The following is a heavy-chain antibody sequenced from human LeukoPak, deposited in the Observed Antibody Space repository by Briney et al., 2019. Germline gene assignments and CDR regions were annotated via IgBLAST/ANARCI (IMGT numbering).Heavy chain of an antibody. CDR1: GFTFSIYAM. J-gene: IGHJ4*02. D-gene: IGHD3-10*01. V-gene: IGHV4-4*02. CDR3: ARKGGLLWFGELLSQFDY. Sequence: PGGTLRLSCAASGFTFSIYAMSWVRQAPGKGLEGIGEIYHSGSTNYNPSLKSRGTISVDKSKNPFSLKLSSVTAADTAVYYCARKGGLLWFGELLSQFDYWGQGTLVTVSS. CDR2: IYHSGST.